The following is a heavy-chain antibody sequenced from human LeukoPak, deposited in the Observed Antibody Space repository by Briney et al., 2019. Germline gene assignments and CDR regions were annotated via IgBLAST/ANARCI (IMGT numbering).Heavy chain of an antibody. CDR2: IIPILGIA. CDR3: ARDSYYDSSGYPVDY. CDR1: GGTFSSYA. D-gene: IGHD3-22*01. V-gene: IGHV1-69*04. J-gene: IGHJ4*02. Sequence: SVKVSCKASGGTFSSYAISWVRQAPGQGLEWMGRIIPILGIANYAQKFQGRVTITADKSTSTAYMELSSLRSEDTAVYYCARDSYYDSSGYPVDYWGQGTLVTVSS.